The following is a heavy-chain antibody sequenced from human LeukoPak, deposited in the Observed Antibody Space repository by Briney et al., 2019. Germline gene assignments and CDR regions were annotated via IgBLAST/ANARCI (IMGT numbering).Heavy chain of an antibody. V-gene: IGHV4-38-2*02. CDR1: GYSISSGYY. D-gene: IGHD3-22*01. Sequence: SETLSLTCTVSGYSISSGYYWGWIRQPPGKGLEWIGSIYHSGSTYYNPSLKSRVTISVDTSKNQFSLKLSSVTAADTAVYYCARVGSSGYSVPYFDYWGQGTLVTVSS. CDR3: ARVGSSGYSVPYFDY. CDR2: IYHSGST. J-gene: IGHJ4*02.